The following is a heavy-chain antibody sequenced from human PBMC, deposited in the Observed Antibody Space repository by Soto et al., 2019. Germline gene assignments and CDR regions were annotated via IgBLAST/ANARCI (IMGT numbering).Heavy chain of an antibody. CDR1: GGTFSSYT. J-gene: IGHJ6*02. V-gene: IGHV1-69*02. D-gene: IGHD2-2*01. CDR2: IIPILGIA. CDR3: ASPISTGYYYGMDV. Sequence: QVQLVRSGAEVKKPGSSVKVSCKASGGTFSSYTISWVRQAPGQGLEWMGRIIPILGIANYAQKFQGRVTITADKSTSTAYMELRSLRSEDTAVYYCASPISTGYYYGMDVWGQGTTATVSS.